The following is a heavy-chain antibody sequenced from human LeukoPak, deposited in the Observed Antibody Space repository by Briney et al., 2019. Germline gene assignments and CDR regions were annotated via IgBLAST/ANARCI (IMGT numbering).Heavy chain of an antibody. Sequence: SVKVSCKASGGTFSSYAISWVRQAPGQGLEWMGGIIPIFGTANYAQKLQGRVTITADESTSTAYMELSSLRSEDTAVYYCARCSSGWPRHWFDPWGQGTLVTVSS. CDR1: GGTFSSYA. D-gene: IGHD6-19*01. J-gene: IGHJ5*02. CDR2: IIPIFGTA. V-gene: IGHV1-69*13. CDR3: ARCSSGWPRHWFDP.